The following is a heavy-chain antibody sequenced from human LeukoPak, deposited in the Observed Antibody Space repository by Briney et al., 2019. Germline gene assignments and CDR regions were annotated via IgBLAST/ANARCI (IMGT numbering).Heavy chain of an antibody. Sequence: GGSLRLSCAASGFTFSSYFMSWVRRAPGKGLEWVANIKQDGIETYYVDSVKGRFTISRDNAKSSLYLQMNSLTAEDTAVYYCARLGIEVTGPNWFDPWGQGTLVTVSS. J-gene: IGHJ5*02. D-gene: IGHD6-13*01. CDR1: GFTFSSYF. CDR2: IKQDGIET. V-gene: IGHV3-7*01. CDR3: ARLGIEVTGPNWFDP.